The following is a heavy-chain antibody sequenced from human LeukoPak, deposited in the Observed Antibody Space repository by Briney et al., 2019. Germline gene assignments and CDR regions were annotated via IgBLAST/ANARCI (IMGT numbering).Heavy chain of an antibody. CDR3: ARHGPEGSLWFGELPNWFDS. CDR2: IYYSGST. V-gene: IGHV4-39*01. CDR1: GGSISSSSYY. Sequence: SETLSLTCTVSGGSISSSSYYWGWIRQPPGKGLEWIGSIYYSGSTYYNPSLKSRVTISVDTSKNQFSLKLSSVTAADTAVYYCARHGPEGSLWFGELPNWFDSWGQGTLVTVSS. D-gene: IGHD3-10*01. J-gene: IGHJ5*01.